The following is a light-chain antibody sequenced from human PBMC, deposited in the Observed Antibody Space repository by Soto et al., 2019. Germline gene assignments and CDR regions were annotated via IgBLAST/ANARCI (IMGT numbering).Light chain of an antibody. CDR1: ESVSSSS. V-gene: IGKV3-20*01. J-gene: IGKJ1*01. CDR3: HQYGSSPVT. CDR2: VAS. Sequence: EIVLTQSPGTLSLSPGERATLXXXASESVSSSSLAWYQQRTGQAPKLLIYVASSRATGIPDRFSGSGSGTDFTLTISRLEPEDFAVYYCHQYGSSPVTFGQGTKVEIK.